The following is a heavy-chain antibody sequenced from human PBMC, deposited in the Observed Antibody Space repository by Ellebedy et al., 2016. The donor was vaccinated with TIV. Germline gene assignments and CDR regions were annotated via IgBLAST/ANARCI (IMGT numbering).Heavy chain of an antibody. CDR2: IIPIFGTA. V-gene: IGHV1-69*13. CDR1: GGTFSSYA. Sequence: AASVKVSCKASGGTFSSYAISWVRQAPGQGLEWMGGIIPIFGTANYAQKFQGRVTITADESTSTAYMELSSLRSEDTAVYYCARDYWYSGSHSGAFDIWGQGTMVTVSS. CDR3: ARDYWYSGSHSGAFDI. J-gene: IGHJ3*02. D-gene: IGHD1-26*01.